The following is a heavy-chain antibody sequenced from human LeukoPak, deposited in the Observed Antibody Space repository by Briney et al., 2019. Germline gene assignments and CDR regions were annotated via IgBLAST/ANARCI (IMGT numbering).Heavy chain of an antibody. D-gene: IGHD3-10*01. Sequence: GASVKVSCKASGYTFTSYAMHWVRQAPGQRLEWMGWINAGNGNTKYSQKFQGRVTITRDTSASTAYMELSSLRSEDTAVYYCARESYYYGSGSYSFDSWGQGTLVTVSS. V-gene: IGHV1-3*01. CDR3: ARESYYYGSGSYSFDS. CDR2: INAGNGNT. J-gene: IGHJ5*01. CDR1: GYTFTSYA.